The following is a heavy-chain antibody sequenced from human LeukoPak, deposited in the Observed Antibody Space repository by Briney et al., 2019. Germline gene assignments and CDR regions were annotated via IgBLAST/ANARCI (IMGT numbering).Heavy chain of an antibody. V-gene: IGHV3-30*02. CDR1: GFMFSSCD. CDR3: AKDRGYSTTWNLFDY. J-gene: IGHJ4*02. D-gene: IGHD6-13*01. Sequence: GGSLRLSCAASGFMFSSCDMHWVRQAPGKGLEWVAFIRFDGSNKYYADSVKGRFTISRDNSKNTLYLQMNSLRAEDTAVYYCAKDRGYSTTWNLFDYWGQGTLVTVSS. CDR2: IRFDGSNK.